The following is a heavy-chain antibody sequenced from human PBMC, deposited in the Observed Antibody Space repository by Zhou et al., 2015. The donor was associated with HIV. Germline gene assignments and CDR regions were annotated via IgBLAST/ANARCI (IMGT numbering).Heavy chain of an antibody. J-gene: IGHJ5*02. Sequence: QMQLVQSGPEVKKPGTSVKVSCKASGFTFTSSAVQWVRQARGQRLEWIGWIVVGSGNTNYAQKFQERVTITRDMSTSTAYMELSSLRSEDTAVYYCAVLTRSGYGLLPTYNWFDPWSQGTLVTVSS. CDR2: IVVGSGNT. CDR3: AVLTRSGYGLLPTYNWFDP. CDR1: GFTFTSSA. V-gene: IGHV1-58*01. D-gene: IGHD5-12*01.